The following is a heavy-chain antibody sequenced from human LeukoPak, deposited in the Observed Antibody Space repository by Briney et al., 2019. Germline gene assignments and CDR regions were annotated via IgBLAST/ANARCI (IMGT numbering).Heavy chain of an antibody. J-gene: IGHJ6*02. V-gene: IGHV4-39*01. Sequence: SETLSLTCTVSGGSISSSSYYWGWIRQPPGKGLEWIGSIYYSGSTYYNPSLKSRVTISVDTSKNQFSLKLSSVTAADTAVYYCARVKGYCSGGSCYHYYYGMDVWGQGTTVTVSS. CDR2: IYYSGST. CDR3: ARVKGYCSGGSCYHYYYGMDV. CDR1: GGSISSSSYY. D-gene: IGHD2-15*01.